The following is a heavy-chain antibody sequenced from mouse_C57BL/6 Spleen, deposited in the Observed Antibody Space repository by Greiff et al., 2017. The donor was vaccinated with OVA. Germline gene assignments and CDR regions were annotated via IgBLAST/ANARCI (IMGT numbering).Heavy chain of an antibody. D-gene: IGHD1-1*01. J-gene: IGHJ3*01. CDR2: IRNKANNHAT. V-gene: IGHV6-6*01. CDR1: GFTFSDAW. CDR3: TSPNYYGSRPWFAY. Sequence: EVQRVESGGGLVQPGGSMKLSCAASGFTFSDAWMDWVRQSPEKGLEWVAEIRNKANNHATYYAESVKGRFTISRDDSKSSVYLQMNSLRAEDTGIYYCTSPNYYGSRPWFAYWGQGTLVTVSA.